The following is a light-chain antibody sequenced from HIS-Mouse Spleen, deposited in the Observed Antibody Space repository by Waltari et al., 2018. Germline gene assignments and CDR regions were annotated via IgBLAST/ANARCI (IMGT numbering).Light chain of an antibody. J-gene: IGKJ2*01. Sequence: EIVWTQSPGTLSLSPGERATLSCRASQSVSSSCLAWYQQKPGQAPRLLIYGASSRATGIPDRFSGSGSGTDFTLTISRLEPEDFAVYYCQQYGSSPFTFGQGTKLEIK. CDR2: GAS. CDR3: QQYGSSPFT. CDR1: QSVSSSC. V-gene: IGKV3-20*01.